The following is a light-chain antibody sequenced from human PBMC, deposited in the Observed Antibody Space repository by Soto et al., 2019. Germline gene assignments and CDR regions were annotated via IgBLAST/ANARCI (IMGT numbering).Light chain of an antibody. Sequence: DIQMTQSPSSLSASVGDRVTITCRASQSISTYLNWYQQKPGKAPKILIYGAYSLQSGVPSRFSGSGSGTDFTLTTSSLQPEDFATYYCQQSYSTPWTFGPGT. CDR3: QQSYSTPWT. CDR2: GAY. J-gene: IGKJ1*01. CDR1: QSISTY. V-gene: IGKV1-39*01.